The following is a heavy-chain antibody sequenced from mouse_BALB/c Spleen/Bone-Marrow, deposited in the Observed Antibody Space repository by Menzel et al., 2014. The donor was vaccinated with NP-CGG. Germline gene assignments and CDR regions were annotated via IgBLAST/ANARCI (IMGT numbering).Heavy chain of an antibody. V-gene: IGHV1-9*01. CDR2: ILTESGNI. CDR1: GYTFSSYW. Sequence: VQLQQSGAELVKPGDSVKISCKATGYTFSSYWMEWVKQRPGSGLEWIGEILTESGNIYFNEKFKGRATVTADTSATTAYMQLSSLASEDSSVDYCARGDCDFAIDVWGQGTSVTVSS. D-gene: IGHD3-3*01. CDR3: ARGDCDFAIDV. J-gene: IGHJ4*01.